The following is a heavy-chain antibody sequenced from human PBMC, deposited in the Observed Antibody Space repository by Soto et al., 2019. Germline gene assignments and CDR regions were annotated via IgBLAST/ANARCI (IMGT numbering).Heavy chain of an antibody. J-gene: IGHJ6*01. D-gene: IGHD6-19*01. Sequence: SETLSLTCAGYGGSFSGYYWSWIRQPPGKGLEWIGEINHSGSTNYNPSLKSRVTISVDTSKNQFSLKLSSVTAADTAVYYCARVRGSSGWYGGYYYYGMDVWG. CDR3: ARVRGSSGWYGGYYYYGMDV. V-gene: IGHV4-34*01. CDR2: INHSGST. CDR1: GGSFSGYY.